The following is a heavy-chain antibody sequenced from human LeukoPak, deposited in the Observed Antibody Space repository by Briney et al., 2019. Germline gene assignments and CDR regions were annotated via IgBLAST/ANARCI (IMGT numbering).Heavy chain of an antibody. CDR2: ISGSGGST. CDR1: GFTFSSYA. V-gene: IGHV3-23*01. CDR3: AKDLERYSSGFTLEYYFDY. D-gene: IGHD6-19*01. Sequence: PGGSLRLSCAASGFTFSSYAMSWVRQAPGKGLEWVSAISGSGGSTYYADSVKGRLTISRDNSKNTLYLQMNSLRAEDTVVYYCAKDLERYSSGFTLEYYFDYWGQGTLVTVSS. J-gene: IGHJ4*02.